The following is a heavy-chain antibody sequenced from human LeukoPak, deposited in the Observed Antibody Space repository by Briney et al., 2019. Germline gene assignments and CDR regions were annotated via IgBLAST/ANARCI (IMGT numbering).Heavy chain of an antibody. CDR2: ISTSGDTI. D-gene: IGHD6-13*01. CDR1: GFTFSSYE. V-gene: IGHV3-48*03. CDR3: ARDRAAAGTDY. Sequence: GGSLRLSCSASGFTFSSYEMNWVRQAPGRGLEWVSYISTSGDTIYYADSVKGRFTISRDNSKNTLYLQMNSLRAEDTAVYYCARDRAAAGTDYWGQGTLVTVSS. J-gene: IGHJ4*02.